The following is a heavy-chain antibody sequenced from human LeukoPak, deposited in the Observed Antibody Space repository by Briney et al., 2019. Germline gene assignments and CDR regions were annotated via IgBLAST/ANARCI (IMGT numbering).Heavy chain of an antibody. CDR1: GGSFSGYY. CDR2: INHSGST. CDR3: ARDSDPYCGGDCYRYYYYYMDV. Sequence: PSETLSLTCAVYGGSFSGYYWSWIRQPPGKGLEWIGEINHSGSTNYNPSLKSRVTISVDTSKNQFSLKLSSVTAADTAVYYCARDSDPYCGGDCYRYYYYYMDVWGKGTTVTVSS. J-gene: IGHJ6*03. V-gene: IGHV4-34*01. D-gene: IGHD2-21*02.